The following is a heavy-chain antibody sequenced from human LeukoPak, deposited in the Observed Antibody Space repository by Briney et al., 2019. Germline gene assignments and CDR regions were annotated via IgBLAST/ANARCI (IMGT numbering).Heavy chain of an antibody. V-gene: IGHV4-30-2*01. CDR2: IYHSGST. CDR3: ARDGAVVVVPAAQTIFAFDI. Sequence: PSETLSLTCTVSGGSISSGGYYWSWIRQPPGKGLEWIGYIYHSGSTYYNPSLKSRVTISVDRSKNQFSLKLSSVTAADTAVYYCARDGAVVVVPAAQTIFAFDIWGQGTMVTASS. CDR1: GGSISSGGYY. D-gene: IGHD2-2*01. J-gene: IGHJ3*02.